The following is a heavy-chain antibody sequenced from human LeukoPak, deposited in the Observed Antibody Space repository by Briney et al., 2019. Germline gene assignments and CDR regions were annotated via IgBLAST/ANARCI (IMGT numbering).Heavy chain of an antibody. J-gene: IGHJ4*02. CDR3: ARSFDYGGNADY. Sequence: GESLKISCKGSGYPFTSYWIAWVRQMPGKGLEWMGIIYPGDSDTRYSPSFQGQVTISADKSINTAYLHWSSLKASDTAMYYCARSFDYGGNADYWGQGTLVTVSS. CDR1: GYPFTSYW. CDR2: IYPGDSDT. D-gene: IGHD4-23*01. V-gene: IGHV5-51*01.